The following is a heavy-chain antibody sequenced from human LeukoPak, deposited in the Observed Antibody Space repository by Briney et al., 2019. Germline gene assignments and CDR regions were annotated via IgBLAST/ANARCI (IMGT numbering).Heavy chain of an antibody. Sequence: GGSLRLSCAASGFTFSGYSMHWVRQAPGKGLEWVAFISNDARNKNYADSVQGRFTISRDNSQNTLYLQMNSLRAEDTAVYYCVRDDRGYSGYHFDYWGQGTLVTVSS. V-gene: IGHV3-30*04. CDR3: VRDDRGYSGYHFDY. CDR1: GFTFSGYS. CDR2: ISNDARNK. D-gene: IGHD5-12*01. J-gene: IGHJ4*02.